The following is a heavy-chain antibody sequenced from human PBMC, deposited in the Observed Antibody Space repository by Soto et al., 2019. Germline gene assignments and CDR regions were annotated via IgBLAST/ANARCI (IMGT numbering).Heavy chain of an antibody. J-gene: IGHJ4*02. CDR3: TRGLTPFHDHGDYLPEPFDY. CDR2: ISYDGSNK. V-gene: IGHV3-30-3*01. CDR1: GFTFSSYA. D-gene: IGHD4-17*01. Sequence: QVQLVESGGGVVQPGRSLRLSCAASGFTFSSYAIHWVRQAPGKGLEWVAVISYDGSNKYYADSVKGRFTISRDNSKNTLYLQMNSLRAEDTAVYYCTRGLTPFHDHGDYLPEPFDYWGQGTLVTVSS.